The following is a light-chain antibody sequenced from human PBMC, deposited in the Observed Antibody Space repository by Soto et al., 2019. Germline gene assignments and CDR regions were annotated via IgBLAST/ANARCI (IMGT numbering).Light chain of an antibody. V-gene: IGKV3-15*01. CDR2: VAS. J-gene: IGKJ4*01. CDR1: QSVSSN. Sequence: EIVMTQSPATLSVSPGERATLSCRASQSVSSNLAWYQQKPGQTPKLLIYVASTSATGIPARFSGSGSGKEFTITISSLQSEDFAVYYCQQYNVWPLTFGGGTKVEFK. CDR3: QQYNVWPLT.